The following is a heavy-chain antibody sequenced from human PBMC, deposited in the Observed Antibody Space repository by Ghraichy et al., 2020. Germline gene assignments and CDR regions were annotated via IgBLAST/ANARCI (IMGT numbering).Heavy chain of an antibody. V-gene: IGHV4-30-2*01. D-gene: IGHD1-1*01. CDR1: GGSISSGGYS. CDR3: ARALPLATAFDY. CDR2: IYHSGST. J-gene: IGHJ4*02. Sequence: SETLSLTCAVSGGSISSGGYSWSWIRQPPGKGLEWIGYIYHSGSTYYNPSLKSRVTISVDRSKNQFSLKLSSVTAADTAVYYCARALPLATAFDYWGQGTLVTVSS.